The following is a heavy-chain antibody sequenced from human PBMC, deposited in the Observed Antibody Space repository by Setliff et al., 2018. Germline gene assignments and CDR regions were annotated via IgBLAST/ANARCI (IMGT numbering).Heavy chain of an antibody. V-gene: IGHV1-69*07. Sequence: SVKVSCKASGGTFRTDGFSWVRQAPGQGLEWMGRIIPVFGTAKYAQKFQGTVTITAXXXTXTXXXXXXXXXXXXXXXXXXARXTRDRYDNSGHYLSLDYWGQGTLVTVSS. CDR2: IIPVFGTA. CDR3: ARXTRDRYDNSGHYLSLDY. D-gene: IGHD3-22*01. J-gene: IGHJ4*02. CDR1: GGTFRTDG.